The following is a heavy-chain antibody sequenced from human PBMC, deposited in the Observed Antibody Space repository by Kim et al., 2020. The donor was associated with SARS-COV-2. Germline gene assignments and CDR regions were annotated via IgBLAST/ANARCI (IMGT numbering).Heavy chain of an antibody. CDR3: ARDHDPPDCSGGSCYSNYFDY. CDR2: ISYDGSNK. J-gene: IGHJ4*02. V-gene: IGHV3-30*04. D-gene: IGHD2-15*01. Sequence: GGSLRLSCAASGFTFSSYAMHWVRQAPGKGLEWVAVISYDGSNKYYADSVKGRFTISRDNSKNTLYLQMNSLRAEDTAVYYCARDHDPPDCSGGSCYSNYFDYWGQGTLVTVSS. CDR1: GFTFSSYA.